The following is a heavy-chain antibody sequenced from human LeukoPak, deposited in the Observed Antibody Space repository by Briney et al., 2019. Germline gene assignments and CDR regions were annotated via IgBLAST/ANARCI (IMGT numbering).Heavy chain of an antibody. CDR1: GFTFSDYY. CDR3: ARSNYYTVDV. V-gene: IGHV3-11*01. CDR2: ISSSGGTT. J-gene: IGHJ6*02. Sequence: PGGSLRLSCAASGFTFSDYYMTWIRQPPGKGPEWISYISSSGGTTTYVDSVKGRFTISRDNAKNSLYLQMSSLRADDTAVYYCARSNYYTVDVWGQGTAVTVSS.